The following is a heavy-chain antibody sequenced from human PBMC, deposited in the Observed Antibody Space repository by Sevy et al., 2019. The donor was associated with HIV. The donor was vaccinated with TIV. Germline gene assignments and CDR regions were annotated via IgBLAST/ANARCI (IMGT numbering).Heavy chain of an antibody. J-gene: IGHJ5*02. CDR1: GFTFSSYS. D-gene: IGHD3-22*01. CDR2: ISRSGSTI. Sequence: GGSLRLSCAASGFTFSSYSMNWVRQAPGKGLEWVSYISRSGSTINYADSVKGRFTISRDNAKNSLYLQINSLRAEDTAVYYCARENTMIEEPGWFDPWGQGTLVTVSS. V-gene: IGHV3-48*04. CDR3: ARENTMIEEPGWFDP.